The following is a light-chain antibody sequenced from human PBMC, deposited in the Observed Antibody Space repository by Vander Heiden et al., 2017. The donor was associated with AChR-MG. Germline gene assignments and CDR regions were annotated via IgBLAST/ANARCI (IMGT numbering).Light chain of an antibody. Sequence: DIFLTQSPDSLAVSLGERATLNCKSSQSVLYSSNNKNFLAWYQQKRGQPPKVLIYWASTRESGVPGRFSGSGSGTDFTLTISSLQAEDVAVYFCQQYDVTPWTFGQGTKVDIK. CDR3: QQYDVTPWT. CDR2: WAS. V-gene: IGKV4-1*01. J-gene: IGKJ1*01. CDR1: QSVLYSSNNKNF.